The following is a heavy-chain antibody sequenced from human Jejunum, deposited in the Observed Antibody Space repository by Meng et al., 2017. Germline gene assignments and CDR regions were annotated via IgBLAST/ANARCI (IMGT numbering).Heavy chain of an antibody. V-gene: IGHV4-61*01. Sequence: VPLQESGPGLVRPSETLSLTFTVSGGSVSSGSYYWSWIRQPPGKGLEWIGYIYYGGTTNYNPSLKSRVTISADTSKNQFSLKLSSVTAADTVVYYCARGSRGYSYGWGQGTLVTVSS. J-gene: IGHJ4*02. CDR2: IYYGGTT. D-gene: IGHD5-18*01. CDR3: ARGSRGYSYG. CDR1: GGSVSSGSYY.